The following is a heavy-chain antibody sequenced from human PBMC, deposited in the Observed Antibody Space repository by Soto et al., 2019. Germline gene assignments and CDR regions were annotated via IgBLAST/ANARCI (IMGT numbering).Heavy chain of an antibody. CDR1: GFTFNNIA. V-gene: IGHV3-23*01. J-gene: IGHJ4*02. CDR3: VKRNCGNCPWSS. CDR2: INENGDST. D-gene: IGHD2-21*01. Sequence: EVQLLESGGGLVQPGWSLRLSCAASGFTFNNIAMGWVRQAPGKWLKYVSSINENGDSTFYADSVKGRFTISRDNSKSTLHPQMNSLRADDTAVYYCVKRNCGNCPWSSWGQGTLVTVSS.